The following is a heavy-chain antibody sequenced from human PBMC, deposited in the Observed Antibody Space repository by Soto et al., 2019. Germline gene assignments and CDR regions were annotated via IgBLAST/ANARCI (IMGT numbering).Heavy chain of an antibody. CDR3: ARHGSGSYYSPFDY. CDR1: GGSISSSSYY. Sequence: QLQLQESGPGLVKPSETLSLTCTVSGGSISSSSYYWGWIRQPPGKGLEWIGSIYYSGSTYYNPSLKSRVTISVDTSKNQFSLKLSSVTAADTAVYYCARHGSGSYYSPFDYWGQGTLVTVSS. V-gene: IGHV4-39*01. D-gene: IGHD3-10*01. J-gene: IGHJ4*02. CDR2: IYYSGST.